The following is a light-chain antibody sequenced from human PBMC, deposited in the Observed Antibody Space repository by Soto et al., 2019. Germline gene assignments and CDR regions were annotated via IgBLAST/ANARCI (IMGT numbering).Light chain of an antibody. CDR1: SSDIGSYNL. Sequence: QSALTQPPSASGSPGQSVTISCTGTSSDIGSYNLVSWYQHHPGKAPKFMIYEGTKRPSGVSSRFSGSKSGNTASLTISGLQAEDEAYYYCCSYAGGSTYVFGTGTKLTVL. J-gene: IGLJ1*01. V-gene: IGLV2-23*01. CDR2: EGT. CDR3: CSYAGGSTYV.